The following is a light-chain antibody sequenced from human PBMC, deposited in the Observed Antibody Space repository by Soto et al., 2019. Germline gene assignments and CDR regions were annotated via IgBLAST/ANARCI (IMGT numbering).Light chain of an antibody. Sequence: IQMTQSPSSLSASFGDRVTITWRASQSIRNDLGWYQQKTGKAPKLLIYAASSLQSGVPSRFSGSGYGTDFNLTISSLQTEDFATYYCLQDYNYPRTFGQGTKVDIK. J-gene: IGKJ1*01. CDR2: AAS. CDR1: QSIRND. CDR3: LQDYNYPRT. V-gene: IGKV1-6*02.